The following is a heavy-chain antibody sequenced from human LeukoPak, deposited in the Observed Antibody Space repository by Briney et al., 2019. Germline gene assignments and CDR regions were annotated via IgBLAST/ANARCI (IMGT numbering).Heavy chain of an antibody. CDR1: GYTFTSYY. D-gene: IGHD3-22*01. V-gene: IGHV1-46*01. J-gene: IGHJ4*02. Sequence: SVKVSCKASGYTFTSYYMHWVRQAPGQGLEWMGIINPSGGSTSYAQKFQGRVTMTRDMSTSTVYMELSSLRSEDTAVYYCAREPFADYDSSGYLPSPFDYWGRGTLVTVSS. CDR2: INPSGGST. CDR3: AREPFADYDSSGYLPSPFDY.